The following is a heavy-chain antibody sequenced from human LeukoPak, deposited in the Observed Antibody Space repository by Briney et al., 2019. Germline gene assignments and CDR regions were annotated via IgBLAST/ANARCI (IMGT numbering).Heavy chain of an antibody. D-gene: IGHD3-10*01. J-gene: IGHJ4*02. CDR3: AKGMATYGSGSLVDY. V-gene: IGHV3-30*18. Sequence: PGGSLRLSCAAHGFTFSTYGMHWVRQVPGKGLEWVAVISYDGPNKYYAESVNGRFTISRDNSKNTLYLQMNSLRAEDTAVYYCAKGMATYGSGSLVDYWGQGILVTVSP. CDR1: GFTFSTYG. CDR2: ISYDGPNK.